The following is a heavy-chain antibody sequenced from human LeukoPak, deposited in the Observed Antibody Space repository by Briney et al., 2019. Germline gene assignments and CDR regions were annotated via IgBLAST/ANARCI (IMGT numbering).Heavy chain of an antibody. J-gene: IGHJ3*02. D-gene: IGHD4-17*01. Sequence: GGSLRLSCAASGFTFSSYTMNWVRQAPGKGLEWVSAICSTSSYRYYADSVEGRFTSSRDNANNSVLLQMNGLRAEDTAVYYWARQSGTTVAFDIWGQRTMVTVSS. CDR3: ARQSGTTVAFDI. CDR2: ICSTSSYR. V-gene: IGHV3-21*01. CDR1: GFTFSSYT.